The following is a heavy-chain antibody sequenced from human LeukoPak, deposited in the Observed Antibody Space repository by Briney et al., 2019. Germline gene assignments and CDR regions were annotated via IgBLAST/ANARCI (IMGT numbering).Heavy chain of an antibody. CDR3: AKAVSGGSCCPGV. D-gene: IGHD2-15*01. V-gene: IGHV3-23*01. CDR1: GIIFSSYA. Sequence: GRSLRLSCAASGIIFSSYAMSWVRQAPGKGLEWVSSVSGSGSSTFYADSVKGRFTISRDNSKNTLYLQMNSLRAEDTAVYYCAKAVSGGSCCPGVWGQGTTVTVSS. CDR2: VSGSGSST. J-gene: IGHJ6*02.